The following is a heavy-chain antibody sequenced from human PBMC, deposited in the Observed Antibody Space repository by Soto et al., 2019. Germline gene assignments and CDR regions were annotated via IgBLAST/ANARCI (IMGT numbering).Heavy chain of an antibody. J-gene: IGHJ6*02. CDR3: ARDPGPNYDFWSGYWGPYYYYGMDV. Sequence: SETLSLTCTVSGGSISSYYWSWIRQPAGKGLEGIGRIYTSGSTNYNPSLKSRVTMSVDTSKNQFSLKLSSVTAADTAVYYCARDPGPNYDFWSGYWGPYYYYGMDVWGQGTTVTVSS. V-gene: IGHV4-4*07. CDR2: IYTSGST. D-gene: IGHD3-3*01. CDR1: GGSISSYY.